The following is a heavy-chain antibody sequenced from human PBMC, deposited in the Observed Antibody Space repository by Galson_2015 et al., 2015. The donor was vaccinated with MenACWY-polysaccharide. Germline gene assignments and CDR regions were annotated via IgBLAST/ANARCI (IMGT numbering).Heavy chain of an antibody. CDR3: ARNYGSGSHTTDNWFDP. D-gene: IGHD3-10*01. Sequence: SVKVSCKASGYTFTTYGISWVRQAPGQGLEWMGWISAYNGNTNYAQKLQGRVTMTTDTSTSTAYMELSSLRSEDTAVYYCARNYGSGSHTTDNWFDPWGQGTLVTVSS. V-gene: IGHV1-18*01. CDR1: GYTFTTYG. J-gene: IGHJ5*02. CDR2: ISAYNGNT.